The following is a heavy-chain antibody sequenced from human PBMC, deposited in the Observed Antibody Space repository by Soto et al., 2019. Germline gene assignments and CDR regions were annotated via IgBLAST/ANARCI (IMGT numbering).Heavy chain of an antibody. CDR1: GGSINDYY. CDR2: MYYSETT. CDR3: ARANSSTWYKLEYKWFDP. J-gene: IGHJ5*02. Sequence: SETLSLTCTVSGGSINDYYWSWIRQTPGKGLEWVGFMYYSETTKYNPSLKGRVNMSLDTSKNQVSLHLQSVTAADTAVYYCARANSSTWYKLEYKWFDPWGQGTLVTV. V-gene: IGHV4-59*01. D-gene: IGHD6-13*01.